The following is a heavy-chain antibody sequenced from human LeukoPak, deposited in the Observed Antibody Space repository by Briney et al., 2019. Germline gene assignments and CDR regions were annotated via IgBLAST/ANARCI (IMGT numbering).Heavy chain of an antibody. D-gene: IGHD3-10*01. CDR1: GGSVSGSRYY. CDR3: ARSFADLYLLCWFDP. J-gene: IGHJ5*02. Sequence: SETLSLTCTVSGGSVSGSRYYWGWIRQSPGKGLEWIGSTSYSRKTYYNPSLESRVTLSVDTSKNQFSLELSSVTAADTAVYYCARSFADLYLLCWFDPWGQGTLVTVSS. CDR2: TSYSRKT. V-gene: IGHV4-39*01.